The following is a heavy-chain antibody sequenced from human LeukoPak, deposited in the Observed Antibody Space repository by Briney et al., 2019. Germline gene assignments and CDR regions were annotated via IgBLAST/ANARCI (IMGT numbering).Heavy chain of an antibody. V-gene: IGHV1-69*04. Sequence: ASVKVSCKASGGTFSSYAISWVRQAPGQGLEWMGRIIPILGIANYAQKFQGRVTITADKSTSTAYMELSSLRSEDTAVYYCAREVDRGHFDYWGQGTLVTVSS. CDR2: IIPILGIA. D-gene: IGHD3-22*01. J-gene: IGHJ4*02. CDR3: AREVDRGHFDY. CDR1: GGTFSSYA.